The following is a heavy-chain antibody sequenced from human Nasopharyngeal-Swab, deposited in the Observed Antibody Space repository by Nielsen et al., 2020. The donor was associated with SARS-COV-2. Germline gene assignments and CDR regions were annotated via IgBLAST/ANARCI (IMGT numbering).Heavy chain of an antibody. CDR2: VSHDGSNK. CDR1: GFTFSSYD. D-gene: IGHD2-15*01. CDR3: VHCSGGSCYSGFDH. Sequence: LSLTCAASGFTFSSYDMHWVRQAPGKGLEWVAVVSHDGSNKYYADSVKGRFTISRDNSKTTLFLQMSSLRGEDTAVYYCVHCSGGSCYSGFDHWGQGTLVTVSS. V-gene: IGHV3-30*03. J-gene: IGHJ4*02.